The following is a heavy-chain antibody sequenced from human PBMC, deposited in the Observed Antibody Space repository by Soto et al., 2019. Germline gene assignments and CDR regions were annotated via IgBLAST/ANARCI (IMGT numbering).Heavy chain of an antibody. D-gene: IGHD2-8*01. CDR1: GYTFTSYA. CDR2: INSGNGNT. CDR3: ASSYCTNGVCYTHWFDT. V-gene: IGHV1-3*01. J-gene: IGHJ5*02. Sequence: ASVKVSCKASGYTFTSYAMHWVRQAPGQKLEGMGWINSGNGNTKYSQKFQGRVTITRDTSASTAYMELRSLRSEDTAVYYCASSYCTNGVCYTHWFDTWGQGTLVTVSS.